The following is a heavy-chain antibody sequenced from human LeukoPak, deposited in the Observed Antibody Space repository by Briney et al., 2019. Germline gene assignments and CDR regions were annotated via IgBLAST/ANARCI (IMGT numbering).Heavy chain of an antibody. V-gene: IGHV4-34*01. J-gene: IGHJ3*02. Sequence: SETLSLTCAVYGGSFSGYYWSWIRQPPGKGLEWIGEINHSGSTNYNPSLKSRVTISVDTSKNQFSLKLSSVTAADTAVYYCARPAVCSGGSCYYDSFDMWGQGTMVTVSS. CDR2: INHSGST. D-gene: IGHD2-15*01. CDR1: GGSFSGYY. CDR3: ARPAVCSGGSCYYDSFDM.